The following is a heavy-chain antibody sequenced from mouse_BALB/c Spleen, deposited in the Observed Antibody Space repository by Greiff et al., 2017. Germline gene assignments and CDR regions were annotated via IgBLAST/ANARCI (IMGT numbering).Heavy chain of an antibody. CDR2: ISSGSSTI. J-gene: IGHJ4*01. D-gene: IGHD2-1*01. V-gene: IGHV5-17*02. Sequence: EVHLVESGGGLVQPGGSRKLSCAASGFTFSSFGMHWVRQAPEKGLEWVAYISSGSSTIYYADTVKGRFTISRDNPKNTLFLQMTSLRSEDTAMYYCARLYYGNFYYAMDYWGQGTSVTVSS. CDR3: ARLYYGNFYYAMDY. CDR1: GFTFSSFG.